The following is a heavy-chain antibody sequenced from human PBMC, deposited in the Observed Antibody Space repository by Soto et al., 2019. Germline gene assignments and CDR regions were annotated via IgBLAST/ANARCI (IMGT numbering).Heavy chain of an antibody. D-gene: IGHD3-3*01. V-gene: IGHV3-33*01. Sequence: QVQLVESGGGVVQPGRSLRLSCAASGFTFSSYGMHWVRQAPGKGLEWVAVIRYDGSNKYYADSVKGRFTISRDNSKNTLYLQMSSLSAEDTAVYYCAIEDYDFWSGTYYYYYYMDGWGHGTTVTVSS. CDR2: IRYDGSNK. CDR3: AIEDYDFWSGTYYYYYYMDG. CDR1: GFTFSSYG. J-gene: IGHJ6*03.